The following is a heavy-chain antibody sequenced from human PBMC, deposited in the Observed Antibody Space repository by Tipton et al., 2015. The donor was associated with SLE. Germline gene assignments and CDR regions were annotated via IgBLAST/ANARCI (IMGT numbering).Heavy chain of an antibody. CDR3: ARHPVPGGDQGAFDI. V-gene: IGHV4-59*08. J-gene: IGHJ3*02. D-gene: IGHD2-21*02. Sequence: LRLSCTVSGGSISSYYWSWIRQPPGKGLEWIGYIYYGGSTNYNPSLKSRVTISVDTSKNQFSLKLSSVTAADTAVYYCARHPVPGGDQGAFDIWGQGTMVTVSS. CDR2: IYYGGST. CDR1: GGSISSYY.